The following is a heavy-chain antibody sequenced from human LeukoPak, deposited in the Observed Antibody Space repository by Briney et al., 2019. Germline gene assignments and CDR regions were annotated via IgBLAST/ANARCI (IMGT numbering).Heavy chain of an antibody. CDR1: GFTFSSYS. Sequence: GGSLRLSCAASGFTFSSYSMNWVRQAPGKGLEWVSYISSRSSNIYYADSVKGRFIISRDNAKNSLYLQMNSLRDKDTAVYYCARIPGGYYYGMDVWGQGTTVTVSS. J-gene: IGHJ6*02. D-gene: IGHD3-16*01. CDR2: ISSRSSNI. CDR3: ARIPGGYYYGMDV. V-gene: IGHV3-48*02.